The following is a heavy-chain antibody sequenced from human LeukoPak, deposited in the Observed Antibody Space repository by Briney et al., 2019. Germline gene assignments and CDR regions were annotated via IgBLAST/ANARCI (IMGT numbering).Heavy chain of an antibody. CDR2: FDPEDGET. Sequence: ASVNVSCKVSGYTLTELSMHWVRQAPGKGLEWMGGFDPEDGETIYAQKFQGRVTMTEDTSTDTAYMELSSLRSEDTAVYYCATEFPKGGYYDPKIFDYWGQGTLVTVSS. J-gene: IGHJ4*02. V-gene: IGHV1-24*01. D-gene: IGHD3-22*01. CDR1: GYTLTELS. CDR3: ATEFPKGGYYDPKIFDY.